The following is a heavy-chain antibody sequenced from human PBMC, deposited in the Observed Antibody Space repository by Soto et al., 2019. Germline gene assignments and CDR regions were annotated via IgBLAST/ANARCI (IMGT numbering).Heavy chain of an antibody. V-gene: IGHV3-30*18. CDR2: ISYDGSNK. CDR1: GCTFSSYG. D-gene: IGHD6-13*01. J-gene: IGHJ4*02. CDR3: AKDFRYSSSWYGIDDY. Sequence: QVQLVESGGGVVQPGRSLRLSCAASGCTFSSYGMHWVRQAPGKGLEWVAVISYDGSNKYYADSVKGRFTISRDNSKNTLYLQMNSLRAEDTAVYYCAKDFRYSSSWYGIDDYWGQGTLVTVSS.